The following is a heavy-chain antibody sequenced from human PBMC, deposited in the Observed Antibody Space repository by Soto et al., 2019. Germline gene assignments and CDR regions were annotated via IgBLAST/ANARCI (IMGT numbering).Heavy chain of an antibody. CDR3: ARGVQLWSQSAYYFDY. CDR2: INHSGST. CDR1: GGSFSGYY. Sequence: KPSETLSLTCAVYGGSFSGYYWSWIRQPPGKGLEWIGEINHSGSTNYNPSLKSRVTISVDTSKNQFSLKLSSVTAADTAVYYCARGVQLWSQSAYYFDYWGQGTRGTVS. D-gene: IGHD5-18*01. V-gene: IGHV4-34*01. J-gene: IGHJ4*02.